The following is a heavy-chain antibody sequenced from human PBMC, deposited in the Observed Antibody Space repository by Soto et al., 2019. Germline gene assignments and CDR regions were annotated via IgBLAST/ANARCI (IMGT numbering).Heavy chain of an antibody. V-gene: IGHV4-34*01. CDR3: ARDLRWRYFDWFRIWFDP. J-gene: IGHJ5*02. Sequence: SETLSLTCAVYGGSFSGYYWSWIRQPPGKGLEWIGEINHSGSTNYNPSLKSRVTISVDTSKNQFSLKLSSVTAADTAVYYCARDLRWRYFDWFRIWFDPWGQGTLVTVSS. CDR2: INHSGST. D-gene: IGHD3-9*01. CDR1: GGSFSGYY.